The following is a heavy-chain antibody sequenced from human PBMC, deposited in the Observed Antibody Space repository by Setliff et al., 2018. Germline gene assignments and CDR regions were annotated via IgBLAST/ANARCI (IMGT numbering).Heavy chain of an antibody. V-gene: IGHV1-2*06. D-gene: IGHD6-13*01. CDR3: ARVRSSSWLVVNWFDP. J-gene: IGHJ5*02. CDR1: GYTFTGYY. Sequence: GASVKVSCKASGYTFTGYYMHWVRQAPGQGLEWMGRINPNSGGTNYAQKFQGRVTMTRDTSISTAYMELSRLRSDDTAVYYCARVRSSSWLVVNWFDPWGQGTLVTV. CDR2: INPNSGGT.